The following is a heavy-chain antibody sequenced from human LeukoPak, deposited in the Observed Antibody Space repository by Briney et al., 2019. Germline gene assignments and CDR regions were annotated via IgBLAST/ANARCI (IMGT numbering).Heavy chain of an antibody. CDR3: ARRITIFGVVDY. CDR2: IYYSGST. CDR1: GGSISSYY. J-gene: IGHJ4*02. D-gene: IGHD3-3*01. Sequence: PSETLSLTCTVSGGSISSYYWSWIRQPPGKGLEWIGYIYYSGSTNYNPSLKSRVTISVDTSKNQFSLKLRSVTAADTAVYYCARRITIFGVVDYWGQGTLVTVSS. V-gene: IGHV4-59*08.